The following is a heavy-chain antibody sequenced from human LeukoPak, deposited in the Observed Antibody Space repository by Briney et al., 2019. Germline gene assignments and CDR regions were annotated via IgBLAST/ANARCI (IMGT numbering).Heavy chain of an antibody. CDR1: GFIFSTYG. J-gene: IGHJ3*02. Sequence: GRSLRLSCAASGFIFSTYGMHWVRQTPGKGLEGVAVIWYDGSNKYYADSVKGRFTISRDNSKNTLYMQMDRLRAEDTAVYYCAKDHSGNYPEAFDSWGQGTMGTVSA. CDR3: AKDHSGNYPEAFDS. V-gene: IGHV3-33*06. CDR2: IWYDGSNK. D-gene: IGHD1-26*01.